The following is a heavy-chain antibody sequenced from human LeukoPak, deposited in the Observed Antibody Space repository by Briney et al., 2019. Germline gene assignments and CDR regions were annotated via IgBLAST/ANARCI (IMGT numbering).Heavy chain of an antibody. CDR1: GFTFSSYA. D-gene: IGHD3-10*01. V-gene: IGHV3-64*01. CDR2: ISSNGGST. Sequence: PGGSLRLSCAASGFTFSSYAMHWVRQAPGKGLEYVSAISSNGGSTYYANSVKGRFTISRDNSKNTLYLQMNSLRAEDTAIYYCAKFTRTLVRGALVNWGQGTLVTVSS. CDR3: AKFTRTLVRGALVN. J-gene: IGHJ4*02.